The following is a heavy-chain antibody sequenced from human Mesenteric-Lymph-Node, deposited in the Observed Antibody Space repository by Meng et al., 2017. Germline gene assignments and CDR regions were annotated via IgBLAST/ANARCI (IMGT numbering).Heavy chain of an antibody. CDR3: ARDLAGSHRGGYFDF. CDR1: GYTFTNYD. D-gene: IGHD3-10*01. J-gene: IGHJ4*02. V-gene: IGHV1-8*03. Sequence: ASVKASCKASGYTFTNYDINWVRQARGQGLEWMGWINPNSGNTGYAQKFQGRVTLTRNTSISTAYMEVSSLRYEDTSVYYCARDLAGSHRGGYFDFWGQGTLVTVSS. CDR2: INPNSGNT.